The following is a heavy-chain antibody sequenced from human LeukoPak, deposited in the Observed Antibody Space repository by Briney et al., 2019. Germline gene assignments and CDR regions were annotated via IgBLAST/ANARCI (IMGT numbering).Heavy chain of an antibody. CDR3: ARDRARGLLWFGELSTY. CDR1: GYTLTSYG. V-gene: IGHV1-18*01. Sequence: ASVKVSCKASGYTLTSYGISWVRQAPGQGLEWMGWISAYNGNTNYAQKLQGRVTMTTDTSTSTAYMELRSLRSDDTAVYYCARDRARGLLWFGELSTYWGQGTLVTVSS. D-gene: IGHD3-10*01. CDR2: ISAYNGNT. J-gene: IGHJ4*02.